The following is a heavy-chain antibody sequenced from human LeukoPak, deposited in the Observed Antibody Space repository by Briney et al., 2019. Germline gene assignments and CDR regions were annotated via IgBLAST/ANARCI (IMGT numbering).Heavy chain of an antibody. CDR1: GGSISSGSYY. V-gene: IGHV4-61*02. D-gene: IGHD2-2*01. CDR2: IYTSGST. CDR3: ARDHTLGYCSSNSCYGGWFDP. Sequence: SQTLSLTCTVSGGSISSGSYYWSWIRQPAGKGLEWIGRIYTSGSTNYNPSLKSRVTISVDTSKNQFSLKLSSVTAADTAVYYCARDHTLGYCSSNSCYGGWFDPWGQGTLVTVSS. J-gene: IGHJ5*02.